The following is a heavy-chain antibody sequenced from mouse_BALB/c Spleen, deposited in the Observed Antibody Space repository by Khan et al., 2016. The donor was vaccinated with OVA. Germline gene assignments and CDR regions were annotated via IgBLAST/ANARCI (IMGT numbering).Heavy chain of an antibody. Sequence: EVELVESGGDLVKPGGSLKLSCAASGFTFSTYAMSWVRQTPDKRLEWVATINTGGDYIYYPDSVKGRFTISIDKAQNTLYLQMSSLRSEDTAMYCCARHNSGPVAYGGQGTLVTVSA. CDR3: ARHNSGPVAY. D-gene: IGHD3-1*01. J-gene: IGHJ3*01. CDR2: INTGGDYI. V-gene: IGHV5-9-3*01. CDR1: GFTFSTYA.